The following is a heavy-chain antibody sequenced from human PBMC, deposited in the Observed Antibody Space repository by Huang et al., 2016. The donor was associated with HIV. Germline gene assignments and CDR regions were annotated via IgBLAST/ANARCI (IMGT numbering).Heavy chain of an antibody. CDR2: KIPIFGEP. CDR1: GDTFRKYA. D-gene: IGHD1-26*01. CDR3: ARGLWDSTWDGTDWLLRHFDS. J-gene: IGHJ4*02. V-gene: IGHV1-69*13. Sequence: QVQLVQSGAEVKKQGSSLRVSCRASGDTFRKYAISWVRQAPGQVLEGMGGKIPIFGEPKYSQKFQGRITITAQESTSTIYVELSGLTFQDTAIYYCARGLWDSTWDGTDWLLRHFDSWGLGTLVTISS.